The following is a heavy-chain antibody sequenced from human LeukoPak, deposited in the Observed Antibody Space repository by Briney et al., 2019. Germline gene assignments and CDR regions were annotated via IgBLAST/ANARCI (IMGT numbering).Heavy chain of an antibody. Sequence: SETLSLTCTVSGGSISSGGFYWSWIRQHPGTGLEWIAYIFYSGYIHYNPSLRSRVTISVDTSKNQFSLKLSSVTAADTAVYYRASVGKKYHDILTGSRPGDAFDIWGQGTMVTVSS. CDR1: GGSISSGGFY. CDR2: IFYSGYI. V-gene: IGHV4-31*03. CDR3: ASVGKKYHDILTGSRPGDAFDI. J-gene: IGHJ3*02. D-gene: IGHD3-9*01.